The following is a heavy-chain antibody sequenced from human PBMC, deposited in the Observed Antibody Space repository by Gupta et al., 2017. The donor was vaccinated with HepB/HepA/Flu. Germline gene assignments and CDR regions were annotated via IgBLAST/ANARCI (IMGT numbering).Heavy chain of an antibody. J-gene: IGHJ6*03. V-gene: IGHV3-30*18. CDR3: AKGSEQLVRGNYYYYYMDV. CDR1: GFPFNSYG. Sequence: QVQLVESGGGVVQPGRSLRLSCAPSGFPFNSYGLSWVHPAPGKGLEWVAVISYDGSSKYYADSVKSRFTISRDNSKNTLYVQMNSLRVEDTAVYYCAKGSEQLVRGNYYYYYMDVWGKGTTVTVSS. CDR2: ISYDGSSK. D-gene: IGHD6-6*01.